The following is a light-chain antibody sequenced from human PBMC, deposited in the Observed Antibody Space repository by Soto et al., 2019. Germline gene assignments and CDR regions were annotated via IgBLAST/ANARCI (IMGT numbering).Light chain of an antibody. CDR2: EVS. V-gene: IGLV2-8*01. Sequence: QSALTQPPSASGSPGQSVTISCTGTISDIGTYYYVSWYQQHPGKAPKLIIYEVSERPSGVPDRFSGSKSGNTASLTVSGLQAEDEAHYYCQSYDTSRGGWVFGGGTKVTVL. J-gene: IGLJ3*02. CDR1: ISDIGTYYY. CDR3: QSYDTSRGGWV.